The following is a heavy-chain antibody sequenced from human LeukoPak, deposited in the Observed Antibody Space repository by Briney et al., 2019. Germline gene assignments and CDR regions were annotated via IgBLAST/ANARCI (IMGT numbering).Heavy chain of an antibody. J-gene: IGHJ4*02. V-gene: IGHV3-7*01. Sequence: GGSLRLSCAASGFTFSSYWMSWVRQAPGKGLEWVANIKEDGSEKYYVDSVKGRFTISRDNAKNSLYLQMNSLRAEDTAVYYCARDGRDGYIDYWGQGTLVTVSS. CDR3: ARDGRDGYIDY. CDR2: IKEDGSEK. CDR1: GFTFSSYW. D-gene: IGHD5-24*01.